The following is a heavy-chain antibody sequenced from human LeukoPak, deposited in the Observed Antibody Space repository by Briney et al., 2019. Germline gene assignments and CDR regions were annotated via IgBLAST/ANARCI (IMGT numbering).Heavy chain of an antibody. Sequence: PGGSLRLSCAASGFTFSDYYMSWIRQAPRKGLEWVSYISSSSSYTNYADSVKGRFTISRDNAKNSLYLQMNSLRAEDTAVYYCARFGQSANWFDPWGQGTLVTVSS. J-gene: IGHJ5*02. V-gene: IGHV3-11*06. CDR2: ISSSSSYT. D-gene: IGHD3-10*01. CDR1: GFTFSDYY. CDR3: ARFGQSANWFDP.